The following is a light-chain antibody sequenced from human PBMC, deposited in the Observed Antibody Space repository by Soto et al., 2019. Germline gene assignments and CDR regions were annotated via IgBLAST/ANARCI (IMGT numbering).Light chain of an antibody. Sequence: QSALTQPASVSGSPGQSITISCTETTSDVGYYNYVSWYQQHPGKAPKLMIYDVSNRPSGVSNRFSGSKSGNTASLTISGLHAEDEADYYCSSYTSSSTLYVFGPGTKLTVL. J-gene: IGLJ1*01. CDR1: TSDVGYYNY. V-gene: IGLV2-14*01. CDR3: SSYTSSSTLYV. CDR2: DVS.